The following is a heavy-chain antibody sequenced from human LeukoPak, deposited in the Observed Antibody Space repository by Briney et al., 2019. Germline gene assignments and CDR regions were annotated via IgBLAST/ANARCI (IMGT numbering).Heavy chain of an antibody. CDR2: ISSSSSYI. Sequence: PGGSLRLSCAASGFTFSSYSMNWVRQAPGKGLEWISSISSSSSYIYYADSVKGRFTISRDNAKNSLYLQMNSLRAEDTAVYYCARKRYCSGGSCYGYFDYWGQGTLVTVSS. V-gene: IGHV3-21*01. CDR3: ARKRYCSGGSCYGYFDY. D-gene: IGHD2-15*01. CDR1: GFTFSSYS. J-gene: IGHJ4*02.